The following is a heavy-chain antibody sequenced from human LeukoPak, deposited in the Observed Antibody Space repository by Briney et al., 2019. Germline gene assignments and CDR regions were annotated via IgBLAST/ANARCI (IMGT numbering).Heavy chain of an antibody. Sequence: GGSLRLSCAASGFTFDDYAMHWVRQAPGKGLEWVSGISWNSGSIGYADSVKGRFTISRDNAKNSLYLQMNSLRPEDAALYYCAKDITRAAVSEPTYFDYWGQGTLVTVSS. CDR3: AKDITRAAVSEPTYFDY. CDR1: GFTFDDYA. J-gene: IGHJ4*02. V-gene: IGHV3-9*01. CDR2: ISWNSGSI. D-gene: IGHD6-19*01.